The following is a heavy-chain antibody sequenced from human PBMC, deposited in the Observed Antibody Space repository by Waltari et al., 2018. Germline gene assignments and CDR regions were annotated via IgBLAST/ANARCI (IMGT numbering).Heavy chain of an antibody. J-gene: IGHJ4*02. CDR3: ARDLNDAVSGPAY. CDR2: ISSNGGST. D-gene: IGHD1-1*01. V-gene: IGHV3-64*01. Sequence: EVQLVESGGGLVQPGGSLRLSCAASVFTFSSYACPWVRQAPGKGLEYVSAISSNGGSTYYANSVKGRFTISRDNSKNTLYLQMGSLRAEDMAVYYCARDLNDAVSGPAYWGQGTLVTVSS. CDR1: VFTFSSYA.